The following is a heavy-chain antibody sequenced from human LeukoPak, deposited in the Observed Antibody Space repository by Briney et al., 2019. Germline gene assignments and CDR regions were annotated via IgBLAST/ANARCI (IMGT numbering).Heavy chain of an antibody. CDR1: GGTFSSYA. V-gene: IGHV1-69*13. D-gene: IGHD6-19*01. CDR2: IIPIFGTA. J-gene: IGHJ2*01. Sequence: ASVKVSCKASGGTFSSYAISWVRQAPGQGLEWMGGIIPIFGTANYAEKFQDRVTIAADESTSTVYMELSSLRSEDTAVYYCARIASSGWYGNWYFDVWGRGTLATVSS. CDR3: ARIASSGWYGNWYFDV.